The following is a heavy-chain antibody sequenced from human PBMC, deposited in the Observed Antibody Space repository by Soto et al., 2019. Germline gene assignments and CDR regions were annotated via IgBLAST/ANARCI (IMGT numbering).Heavy chain of an antibody. CDR2: ISNGGGST. CDR3: ATDSRVWFGQLLNYFDY. CDR1: GFTFNSYG. D-gene: IGHD3-10*01. Sequence: EVQLLESGGGLVQPGGSLSLSCAASGFTFNSYGMNWVRQAPGKGLEWVSAISNGGGSTYYADSVKGRFTISRDDSKSTLNLLINSLRAEDTAVYYCATDSRVWFGQLLNYFDYWGQGTLVTVS. V-gene: IGHV3-23*01. J-gene: IGHJ4*02.